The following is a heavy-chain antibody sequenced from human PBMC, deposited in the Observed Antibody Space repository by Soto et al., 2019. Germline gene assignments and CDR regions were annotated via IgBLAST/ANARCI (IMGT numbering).Heavy chain of an antibody. V-gene: IGHV3-48*02. J-gene: IGHJ6*02. CDR2: ISSSSSTI. D-gene: IGHD6-13*01. CDR1: GFTFRSYS. CDR3: ARVRQQLLYGMDV. Sequence: SLRLSCAASGFTFRSYSMNWVRPAPGKGLEWVSYISSSSSTIYYADSVKGRFTISRDNAKNSLYLQMNSLRDEDTAVYYCARVRQQLLYGMDVWGQGTTVTVSS.